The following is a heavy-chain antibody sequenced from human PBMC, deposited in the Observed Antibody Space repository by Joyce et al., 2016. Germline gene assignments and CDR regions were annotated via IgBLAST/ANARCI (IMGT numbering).Heavy chain of an antibody. CDR3: ASRRVTTRNWFDP. CDR2: MYYSGAT. Sequence: QVQLKESGPGLVRPSETLSLTCAISGASIKRGEYYWAWIRQDPGKGLQWSGSMYYSGATYRNPSLRSRVTMSIDTSQNLFSLKLTSVTAADTAIYYCASRRVTTRNWFDPWGQGALVIVSS. D-gene: IGHD4-17*01. V-gene: IGHV4-39*01. J-gene: IGHJ5*02. CDR1: GASIKRGEYY.